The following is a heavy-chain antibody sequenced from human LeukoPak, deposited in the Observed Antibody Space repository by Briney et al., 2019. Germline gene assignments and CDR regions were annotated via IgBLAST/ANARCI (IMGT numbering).Heavy chain of an antibody. CDR3: ARVFCSSTSCPNWFDP. CDR2: INSDGSST. V-gene: IGHV3-74*01. CDR1: GLIFSTYW. J-gene: IGHJ5*02. Sequence: GGSLRLSCEVSGLIFSTYWMHWVRQAPGKGLVWVSRINSDGSSTSYADSVKGRFTISRDNAKNTLYLQMNSLRAEDTAVYYCARVFCSSTSCPNWFDPWGQGTLVTVSS. D-gene: IGHD2-2*01.